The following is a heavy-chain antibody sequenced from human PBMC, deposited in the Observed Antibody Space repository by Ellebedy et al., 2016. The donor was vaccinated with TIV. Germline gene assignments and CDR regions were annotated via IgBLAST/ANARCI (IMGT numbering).Heavy chain of an antibody. CDR2: ISGSGGDT. V-gene: IGHV3-23*01. Sequence: GESLKISXAASGFTVSNNYMTWVRQAPGKGLEWVSAISGSGGDTYYADSVKGRFTISRDNSKNTLYLQMNSLRAEDTAVYYCAKGGRWLETDYWGQGTLVTVSS. CDR1: GFTVSNNY. J-gene: IGHJ4*02. CDR3: AKGGRWLETDY. D-gene: IGHD5-24*01.